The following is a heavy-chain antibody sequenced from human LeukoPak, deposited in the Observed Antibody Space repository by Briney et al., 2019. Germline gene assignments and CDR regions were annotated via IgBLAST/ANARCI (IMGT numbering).Heavy chain of an antibody. D-gene: IGHD6-13*01. Sequence: GRSLRLSCAASGFTFDDYAMHWVRQAPGKGLEWVSGISWNSGSIGYADSVKGRFTISRDNAKNSLYLQMNSLRAEDTALYYCAKDHQQLAYFDYWGQGTLVTVSS. V-gene: IGHV3-9*01. CDR3: AKDHQQLAYFDY. CDR1: GFTFDDYA. J-gene: IGHJ4*02. CDR2: ISWNSGSI.